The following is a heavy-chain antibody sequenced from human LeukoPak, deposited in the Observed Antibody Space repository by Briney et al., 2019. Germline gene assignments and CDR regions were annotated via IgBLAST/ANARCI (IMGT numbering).Heavy chain of an antibody. J-gene: IGHJ4*02. Sequence: PSETLSLTCTVSGGSISSYYWSWIRRPPGMGLEWIGDIYYSGSTNYNPSLKSRVTISVDTSKNQFSLRLSSVTAADTAVYYSARLASGSYGPLTPFDYWGQGTLVTVSS. D-gene: IGHD1-26*01. CDR2: IYYSGST. CDR3: ARLASGSYGPLTPFDY. CDR1: GGSISSYY. V-gene: IGHV4-59*08.